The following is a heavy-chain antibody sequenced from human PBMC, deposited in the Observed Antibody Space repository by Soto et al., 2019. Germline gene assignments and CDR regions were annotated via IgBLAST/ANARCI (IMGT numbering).Heavy chain of an antibody. CDR3: ARDSWGLAVPDYHYYAMDV. CDR2: ISVYSGRT. V-gene: IGHV1-18*04. Sequence: QVQLVQSGAEVKKPGASVRVSCEASGYTFTSYVIIWVRQAPGQGLEWMGWISVYSGRTNYAQKLQGRVTMTTDRSTRAVYMELRSLRSDDTAVYYCARDSWGLAVPDYHYYAMDVWGQGTTVTVS. CDR1: GYTFTSYV. J-gene: IGHJ6*02. D-gene: IGHD6-19*01.